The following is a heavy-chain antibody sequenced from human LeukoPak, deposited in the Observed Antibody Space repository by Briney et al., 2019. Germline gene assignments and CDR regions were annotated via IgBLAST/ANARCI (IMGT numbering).Heavy chain of an antibody. Sequence: SETLSLTCAVSGVAVTSGNYYWSWNRQPPGKGLEWIGHIYYTGSTSYNPSLMSRVTMSVGAPKNQLSLKVRSVTAADTAVYYCAREEVTSAWFPFDFWGQGALVTVSS. V-gene: IGHV4-61*01. CDR1: GVAVTSGNYY. CDR3: AREEVTSAWFPFDF. J-gene: IGHJ4*02. CDR2: IYYTGST. D-gene: IGHD6-19*01.